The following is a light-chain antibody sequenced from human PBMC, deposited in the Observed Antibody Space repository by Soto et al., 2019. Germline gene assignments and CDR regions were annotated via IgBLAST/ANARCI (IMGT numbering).Light chain of an antibody. CDR1: TSDVGIYNP. CDR3: SSSAGSRWV. CDR2: EVD. J-gene: IGLJ3*02. Sequence: QSALTQPASVSGSPGQSITISCSGTTSDVGIYNPVSWYQQHPGKAPKLVIYEVDKRPSGVSNRFSGSRSGNTASLTISGLQSEDEADYYCSSSAGSRWVFGGGTKPTVL. V-gene: IGLV2-23*02.